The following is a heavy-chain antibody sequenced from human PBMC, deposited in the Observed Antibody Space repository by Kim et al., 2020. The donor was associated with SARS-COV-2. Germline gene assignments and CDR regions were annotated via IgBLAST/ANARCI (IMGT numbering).Heavy chain of an antibody. CDR3: AQQMCGGDCYSADY. J-gene: IGHJ4*02. Sequence: AAPVKGRFTISRDNSKNTLYLQMNSLRAEDTAVYHCAQQMCGGDCYSADYWGQGTLVTVSS. V-gene: IGHV3-23*01. D-gene: IGHD2-21*02.